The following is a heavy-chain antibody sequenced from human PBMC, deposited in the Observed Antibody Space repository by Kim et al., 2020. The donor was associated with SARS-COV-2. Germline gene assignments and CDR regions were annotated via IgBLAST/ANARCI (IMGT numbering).Heavy chain of an antibody. CDR2: IWNHGGTH. Sequence: GGSLRLSCEASGFTFSDYGMHWVRQAPGKGLEWVALIWNHGGTHYYADSVKGRFTISRDNSKNTLYLQMSSLRDEATAVYCCARASYSGGWYGFDPWGQGTLVTVSS. V-gene: IGHV3-33*01. D-gene: IGHD6-19*01. CDR3: ARASYSGGWYGFDP. CDR1: GFTFSDYG. J-gene: IGHJ5*02.